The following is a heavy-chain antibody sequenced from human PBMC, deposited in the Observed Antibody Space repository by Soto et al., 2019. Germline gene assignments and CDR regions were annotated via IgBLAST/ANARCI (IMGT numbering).Heavy chain of an antibody. J-gene: IGHJ4*02. Sequence: QVHLVQSGGEIKKPGASVKVSCKTSGYMFTTYGINWVRQAPGQGLEWMGWISAYNGKTKYAQKFQGRVSLTTDTSTSTAYMELRSLRSDDTAIYYCVRDHYYDNSGPLDYWGQGTLVTVSS. CDR1: GYMFTTYG. V-gene: IGHV1-18*01. CDR3: VRDHYYDNSGPLDY. CDR2: ISAYNGKT. D-gene: IGHD3-22*01.